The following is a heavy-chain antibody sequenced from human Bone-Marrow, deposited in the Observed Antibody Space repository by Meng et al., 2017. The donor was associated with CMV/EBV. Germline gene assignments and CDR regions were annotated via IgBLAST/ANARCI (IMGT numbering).Heavy chain of an antibody. D-gene: IGHD6-6*01. V-gene: IGHV3-30*02. Sequence: GESLKISCAASGFTFSSYGMHWVRQAPGKGLEWVAFIRYDGSNKYYADSVKGRFTISRDNSKNTLYLQMNSLRAEDTAVYYCAKDREAARPYYYYYGMDVWGQGTTVTVS. J-gene: IGHJ6*02. CDR1: GFTFSSYG. CDR3: AKDREAARPYYYYYGMDV. CDR2: IRYDGSNK.